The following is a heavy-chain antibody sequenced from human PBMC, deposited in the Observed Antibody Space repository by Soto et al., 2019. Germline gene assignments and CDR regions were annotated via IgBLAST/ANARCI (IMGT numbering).Heavy chain of an antibody. D-gene: IGHD6-19*01. J-gene: IGHJ4*02. CDR2: IDPSDSYT. Sequence: GESLKISCKGSGYTFTSYWISWVRQMTGKGLEWMGRIDPSDSYTNYSPSFQGHVTISADKSISTAYLQWSSLKASDTAMYYCARPRSGWYDFDYWGQGTLVTVSS. CDR3: ARPRSGWYDFDY. V-gene: IGHV5-10-1*01. CDR1: GYTFTSYW.